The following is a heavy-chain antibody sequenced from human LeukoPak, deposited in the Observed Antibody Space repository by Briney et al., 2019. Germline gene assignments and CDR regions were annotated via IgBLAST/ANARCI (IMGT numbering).Heavy chain of an antibody. CDR2: MSYDGNNK. CDR1: GFTFSSYA. V-gene: IGHV3-30*04. CDR3: ALPSLGYCTTTSCPLYY. J-gene: IGHJ4*02. D-gene: IGHD2-2*01. Sequence: GGSLRLSCAASGFTFSSYAMHWVRQAPGKGLEWVAVMSYDGNNKYYADSVKGRFTISRDNSKNTLYLQMNSLRAEDTAVYYCALPSLGYCTTTSCPLYYWGQGTLVTVSS.